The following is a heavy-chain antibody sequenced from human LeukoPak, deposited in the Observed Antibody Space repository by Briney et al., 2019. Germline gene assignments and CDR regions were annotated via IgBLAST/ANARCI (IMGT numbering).Heavy chain of an antibody. CDR2: ISWNSGSI. J-gene: IGHJ4*02. V-gene: IGHV3-9*01. Sequence: PGGSLTLSCAASGFTFEGYAMHWLRHAPGKGLEWVSDISWNSGSIGYADSVKGRFTISRDNAKNSLYLQMSSLRAEDTALYYCAKAKNPQLSGWPYYFDYCRQGSLLSVSS. CDR3: AKAKNPQLSGWPYYFDY. CDR1: GFTFEGYA. D-gene: IGHD2-15*01.